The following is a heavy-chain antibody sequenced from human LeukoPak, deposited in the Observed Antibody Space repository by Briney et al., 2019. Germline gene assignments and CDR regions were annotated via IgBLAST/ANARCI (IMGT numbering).Heavy chain of an antibody. CDR3: ARGIAAAGPFDY. D-gene: IGHD6-13*01. Sequence: SETLSLTCTVSGGSISSYYWSWIRQPPGKGLEWIGYIYYSGSTNYNPSLKSRVTISVDTSKNQFSLKLSSVTAADTAVYYCARGIAAAGPFDYWSQGTLVTVSS. CDR2: IYYSGST. CDR1: GGSISSYY. V-gene: IGHV4-59*01. J-gene: IGHJ4*02.